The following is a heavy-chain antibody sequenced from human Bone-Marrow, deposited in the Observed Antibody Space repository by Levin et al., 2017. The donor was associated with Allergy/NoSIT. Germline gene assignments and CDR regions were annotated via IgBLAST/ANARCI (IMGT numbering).Heavy chain of an antibody. V-gene: IGHV4-4*02. Sequence: SETLSLTCAVSGGSISSSNWWSWVRQPPGKGLEWIGEIYHSGSTNYNPSLKSRVTISVDKSKNQFSLKLSSVTAADTAVYYCASPFGTGYYQSDWYFDLWGRGTLVTVSS. J-gene: IGHJ2*01. D-gene: IGHD3-9*01. CDR2: IYHSGST. CDR3: ASPFGTGYYQSDWYFDL. CDR1: GGSISSSNW.